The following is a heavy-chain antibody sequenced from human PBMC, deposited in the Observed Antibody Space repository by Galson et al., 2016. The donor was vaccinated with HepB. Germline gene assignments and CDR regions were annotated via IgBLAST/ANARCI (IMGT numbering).Heavy chain of an antibody. CDR2: ISWDGDVT. V-gene: IGHV3-43*01. CDR1: GFIFDEYT. Sequence: SLRLSCAASGFIFDEYTMHWVRQAPGRGLEWVSYISWDGDVTDYADSVKGRFTISRDNTKDSLYLQMDSLRTEDIAFYYCAKGAVPLDWGQGILVTVSS. J-gene: IGHJ4*02. CDR3: AKGAVPLD. D-gene: IGHD6-19*01.